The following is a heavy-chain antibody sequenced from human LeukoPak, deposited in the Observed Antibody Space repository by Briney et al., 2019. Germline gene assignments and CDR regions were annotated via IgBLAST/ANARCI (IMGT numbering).Heavy chain of an antibody. J-gene: IGHJ4*02. D-gene: IGHD1-26*01. CDR1: GGSISSGGYY. CDR3: ARVRVGADQYYFDY. V-gene: IGHV4-31*03. Sequence: SETLSLTCTVSGGSISSGGYYWSWIRQHPGKGLEWIGHIYYSGSTYYNPSLKSRVTISVDTSKNQFSLKLSSVTAADTAVYYCARVRVGADQYYFDYWGQGTLVTVSS. CDR2: IYYSGST.